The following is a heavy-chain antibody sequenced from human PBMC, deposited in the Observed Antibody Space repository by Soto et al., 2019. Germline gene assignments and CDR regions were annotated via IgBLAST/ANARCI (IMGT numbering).Heavy chain of an antibody. CDR1: GVVYSSEC. V-gene: IGHV3-7*01. CDR3: ARAGHLWFGELLNRFDY. D-gene: IGHD3-10*01. CDR2: IKQDGSEK. J-gene: IGHJ4*02. Sequence: GFERNSCLDSGVVYSSECSSRNNPAPGKGLEGVANIKQDGSEKDYVDSVKGRFTIPRENAKNSLYLQMNSLRAEDTAVYYCARAGHLWFGELLNRFDYSGQGTLVPLS.